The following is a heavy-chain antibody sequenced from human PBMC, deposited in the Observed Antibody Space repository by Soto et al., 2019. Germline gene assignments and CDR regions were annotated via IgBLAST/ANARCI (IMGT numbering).Heavy chain of an antibody. J-gene: IGHJ6*02. Sequence: SVNVSCKASGGTFISYSISWVRQAPGQGLEWMGGIIPIFGTANYAQKFQGRVTITADESTSTAYMELSSLRSEDTAVYYCARGYQEWELPPRWVYYYYYGMDVWGQGTTVTVSS. CDR1: GGTFISYS. CDR2: IIPIFGTA. CDR3: ARGYQEWELPPRWVYYYYYGMDV. D-gene: IGHD1-26*01. V-gene: IGHV1-69*01.